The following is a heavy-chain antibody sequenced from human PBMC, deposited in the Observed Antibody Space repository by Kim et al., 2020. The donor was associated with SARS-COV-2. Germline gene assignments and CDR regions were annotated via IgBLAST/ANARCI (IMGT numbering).Heavy chain of an antibody. CDR2: ISYDGSNK. CDR3: ARGGGYDDTTPLFDY. CDR1: GFTFSSYA. D-gene: IGHD5-12*01. V-gene: IGHV3-30*04. J-gene: IGHJ4*01. Sequence: GGSLRLSCAASGFTFSSYAMHWVRQAPGKGLEWVAVISYDGSNKYYADSVKGRFTISRDTSKNTLYLQMNSLRAEDTAVYYCARGGGYDDTTPLFDYWG.